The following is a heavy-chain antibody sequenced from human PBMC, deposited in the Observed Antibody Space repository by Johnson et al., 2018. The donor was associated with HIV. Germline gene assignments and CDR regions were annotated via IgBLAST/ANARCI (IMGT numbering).Heavy chain of an antibody. Sequence: QVQLVESGGGEVQPGRSLRLSCAASGFTFSGYGMHWVRQAPGKGLEWVAVISYDGRNKYYAESVKGRFTISRANSKNAMYLQMNSLRAEDTAVYYCAREGAWSSSWYHDAFDIWGQGTMVTVSS. CDR3: AREGAWSSSWYHDAFDI. V-gene: IGHV3-30*03. J-gene: IGHJ3*02. CDR2: ISYDGRNK. D-gene: IGHD6-13*01. CDR1: GFTFSGYG.